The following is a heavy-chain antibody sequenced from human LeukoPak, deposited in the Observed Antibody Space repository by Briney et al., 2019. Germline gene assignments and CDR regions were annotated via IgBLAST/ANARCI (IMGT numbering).Heavy chain of an antibody. Sequence: ASVRVSCKASGYTFNNYGISWVRQAPGQGLEWMGWVTSYNGDTNYAQKFQGRVTMSTDTSTSTAYMELRSLRFDDTAIYYCAKDWHILAGRNCFDPWGQGTLVTVSS. CDR1: GYTFNNYG. D-gene: IGHD3-9*01. CDR2: VTSYNGDT. J-gene: IGHJ5*02. V-gene: IGHV1-18*01. CDR3: AKDWHILAGRNCFDP.